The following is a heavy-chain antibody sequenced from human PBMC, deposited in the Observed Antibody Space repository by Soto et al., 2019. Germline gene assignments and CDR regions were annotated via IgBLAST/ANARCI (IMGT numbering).Heavy chain of an antibody. CDR2: ISSSGTTI. J-gene: IGHJ6*02. CDR1: GFTFSDYY. Sequence: QVQLVESGGGLVKPGGSLRLSCAASGFTFSDYYMNWIRQAPGKGLEWVSYISSSGTTIYYADSVKGRFTISRDNAKNSLFLQMNSLRAEDTALYYCASGHRFFYGMDVWRQGTTVTVSS. CDR3: ASGHRFFYGMDV. V-gene: IGHV3-11*01.